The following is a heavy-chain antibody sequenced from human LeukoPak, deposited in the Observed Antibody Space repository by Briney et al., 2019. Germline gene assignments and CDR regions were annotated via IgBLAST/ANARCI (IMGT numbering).Heavy chain of an antibody. D-gene: IGHD3-10*01. V-gene: IGHV6-1*01. CDR1: GDSVSSKSTA. CDR3: ARHPTRYGIGYGWDPNWFDP. CDR2: TYYRSKWYT. J-gene: IGHJ5*02. Sequence: SQTLSLTCAISGDSVSSKSTAWNWIRQSPSRGLEWLGRTYYRSKWYTGYAVSVKGRITINPDTSKYQFSLQLSSVTAADTAVYYCARHPTRYGIGYGWDPNWFDPWGQGTLVTVSS.